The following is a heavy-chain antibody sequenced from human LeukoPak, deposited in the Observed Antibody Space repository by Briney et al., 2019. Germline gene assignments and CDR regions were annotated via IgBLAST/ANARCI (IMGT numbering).Heavy chain of an antibody. CDR1: GYTFTSYG. D-gene: IGHD3-10*01. CDR3: ARVPKLWFGESYYMDV. CDR2: ISAYNGNT. V-gene: IGHV1-18*01. Sequence: ASVKVSCKASGYTFTSYGISWVRQAPGQGLEWMGWISAYNGNTNYAQRLRGRVTMTTDTSTSTAYMELRSLRSDDTAVYYCARVPKLWFGESYYMDVWGKGTTVTISS. J-gene: IGHJ6*03.